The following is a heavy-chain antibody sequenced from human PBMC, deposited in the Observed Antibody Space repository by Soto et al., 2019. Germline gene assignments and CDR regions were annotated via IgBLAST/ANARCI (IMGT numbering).Heavy chain of an antibody. Sequence: ASVKVSCKASGYTFTSYGISWVRQAPGQGLEWMGWISAYNGNTNYAQKLQGRVTMTTDTSTSTAYMELRSLRSDDTAVYYCVLACDDYPHDLHSIPTQRSSDP. CDR2: ISAYNGNT. CDR3: VLACDDYPHDLHSIPTQRSSDP. V-gene: IGHV1-18*01. CDR1: GYTFTSYG. D-gene: IGHD4-17*01. J-gene: IGHJ5*02.